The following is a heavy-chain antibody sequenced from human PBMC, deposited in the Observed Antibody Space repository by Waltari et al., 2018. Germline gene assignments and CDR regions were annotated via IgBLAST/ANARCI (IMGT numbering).Heavy chain of an antibody. CDR2: IWYDETNE. Sequence: QVQLVESGGGVVQPGTSLRLSCIASGFTFSNYGMHWVRQAPGKGLELVAVIWYDETNEYYADSVKGRFTISRDNSKNTLYLQMNSLRAEDTAVYYCARDGDMWGQGTMVTVSS. V-gene: IGHV3-33*01. J-gene: IGHJ3*02. CDR1: GFTFSNYG. CDR3: ARDGDM.